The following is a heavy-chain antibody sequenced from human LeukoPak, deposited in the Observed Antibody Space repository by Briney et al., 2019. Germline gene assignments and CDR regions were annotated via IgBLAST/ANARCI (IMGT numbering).Heavy chain of an antibody. CDR3: AKGGRDTGGNWFDP. Sequence: GGSLRLSCAASGFTFSNYAMTWVRQAPGKGLEWVSGISGGGGNTYYADSVKGRFTISRDNSKKTVHLQMSSLRAEDTAVHYCAKGGRDTGGNWFDPWGQGTLVTVSS. V-gene: IGHV3-23*01. J-gene: IGHJ5*02. CDR1: GFTFSNYA. D-gene: IGHD2-8*02. CDR2: ISGGGGNT.